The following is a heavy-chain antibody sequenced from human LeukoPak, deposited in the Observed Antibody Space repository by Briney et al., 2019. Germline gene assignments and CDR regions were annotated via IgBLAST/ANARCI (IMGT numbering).Heavy chain of an antibody. D-gene: IGHD3-22*01. V-gene: IGHV3-11*03. CDR1: GFTFSDYQ. Sequence: KTGGSLRLSCAASGFTFSDYQMSWIRQAPGKGLEWVSYISSSSSYTNYADSVKGRFTISRDNAKNSLYLQMNSLRAEDTAVYYCAKAYYDTSGRMGGFDCWGQGTLVTVSS. CDR3: AKAYYDTSGRMGGFDC. CDR2: ISSSSSYT. J-gene: IGHJ4*02.